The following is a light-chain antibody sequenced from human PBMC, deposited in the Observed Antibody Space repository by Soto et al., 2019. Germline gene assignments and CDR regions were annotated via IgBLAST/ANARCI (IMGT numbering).Light chain of an antibody. J-gene: IGLJ2*01. CDR2: GNI. V-gene: IGLV1-40*01. CDR1: SSNIGAGYD. CDR3: QSYDSSLTVV. Sequence: QSVLTQPPSVSGAPGQRVTISCTGSSSNIGAGYDVHWYPQVPGTAPKLLMYGNINRPSGVPDRFSGSKSGTSASLAITGLQADDEADYYCQSYDSSLTVVFGGGTQLTVL.